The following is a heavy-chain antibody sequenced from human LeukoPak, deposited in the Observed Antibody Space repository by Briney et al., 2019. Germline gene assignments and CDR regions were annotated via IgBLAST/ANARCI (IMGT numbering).Heavy chain of an antibody. Sequence: TGGSLSLSCLASGFSFSSVAMDWVRQAPGKGLEYVSAISSNGGSTYYADSVKGRFTIYRDNSKNTLYRQMSSLRAEDTAVYYCGKERSSFLYYFDYWGQGTLVTVSS. CDR2: ISSNGGST. CDR1: GFSFSSVA. D-gene: IGHD2/OR15-2a*01. J-gene: IGHJ4*02. CDR3: GKERSSFLYYFDY. V-gene: IGHV3-64D*09.